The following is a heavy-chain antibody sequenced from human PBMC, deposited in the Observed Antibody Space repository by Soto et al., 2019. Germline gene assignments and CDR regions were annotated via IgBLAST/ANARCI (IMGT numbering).Heavy chain of an antibody. D-gene: IGHD2-15*01. CDR1: GYTFTSYG. CDR3: ARVGWRHCSGGRCYCLDY. J-gene: IGHJ4*02. CDR2: ISAYNGNT. V-gene: IGHV1-18*01. Sequence: ASVKVSCKASGYTFTSYGISWVRQAPGQGLEWMGWISAYNGNTNYAQKLQGRVTMTTDTSTSTAYMELRSLRSDDTAVYYCARVGWRHCSGGRCYCLDYWGQGTLVTVSS.